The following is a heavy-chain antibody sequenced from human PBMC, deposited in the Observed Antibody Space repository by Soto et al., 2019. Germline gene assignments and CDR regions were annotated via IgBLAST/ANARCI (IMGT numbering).Heavy chain of an antibody. V-gene: IGHV5-51*01. J-gene: IGHJ4*02. D-gene: IGHD5-18*01. CDR1: GYSLTNYW. Sequence: PGESLKISCKGSGYSLTNYWIGWVRQMPGKGLEWMGIIYPGDSDTRYSPSFQGQVIISVDQSISTAYLQWSSLQASDTAMYYCARQGYNYAYFDFWGQGTLVTVSS. CDR3: ARQGYNYAYFDF. CDR2: IYPGDSDT.